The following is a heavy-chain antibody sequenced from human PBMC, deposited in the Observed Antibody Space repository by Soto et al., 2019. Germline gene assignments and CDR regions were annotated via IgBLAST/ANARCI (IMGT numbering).Heavy chain of an antibody. CDR1: GSFSGYY. CDR2: INHSGST. D-gene: IGHD2-2*01. V-gene: IGHV4-34*01. Sequence: GSFSGYYWSWIRQPPGKGLEWIGEINHSGSTNYNPSLKSRVTISVDTSKNQFSLKLSSVTAADTAVYYCARDRHCSSTSCSRYYYYYGMDVWGQGTTVTVSS. CDR3: ARDRHCSSTSCSRYYYYYGMDV. J-gene: IGHJ6*02.